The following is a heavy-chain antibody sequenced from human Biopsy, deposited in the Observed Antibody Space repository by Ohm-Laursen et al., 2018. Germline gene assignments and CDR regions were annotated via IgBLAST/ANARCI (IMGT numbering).Heavy chain of an antibody. D-gene: IGHD3-16*01. Sequence: SLRLSCAAPTFTFSSDSVNWIRQAPGKGLEWVGRIKSKFDGETTDYAAPVKGRFIISRDDSKSTLFLQMNSLKVEDTGVYFCSTGGGDFYYNGMDVWGQGTTVTVSS. V-gene: IGHV3-15*01. J-gene: IGHJ6*02. CDR3: STGGGDFYYNGMDV. CDR2: IKSKFDGETT. CDR1: TFTFSSDS.